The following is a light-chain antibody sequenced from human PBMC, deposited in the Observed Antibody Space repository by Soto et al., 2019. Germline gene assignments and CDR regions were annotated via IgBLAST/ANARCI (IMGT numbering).Light chain of an antibody. CDR2: GAS. J-gene: IGKJ1*01. CDR3: QQYGSSHSWT. CDR1: QRLTNN. V-gene: IGKV3D-15*01. Sequence: EIVVTQSPATLSVSPGEGVTLSCRASQRLTNNLAWYQQRPGQAPRLLIYGASTRATGIPARFSGSGTGTEFTLTISSLESEDFAVYYCQQYGSSHSWTFGQGTKVEIK.